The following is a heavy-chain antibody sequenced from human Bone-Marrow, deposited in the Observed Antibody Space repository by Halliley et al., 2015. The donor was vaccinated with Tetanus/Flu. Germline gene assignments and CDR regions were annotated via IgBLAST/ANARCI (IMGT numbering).Heavy chain of an antibody. J-gene: IGHJ4*02. CDR1: GFTFDDYA. D-gene: IGHD3-22*01. V-gene: IGHV3-9*01. Sequence: SLRLSCAASGFTFDDYAMHWVRHAPGKGLEWVSGITWNGDTIGYADSVKGRFTTSRDNAKNSLYLQMNSLRAEDAALYYCAKDNGFYYYDSRGYAGFDYWGQGTLVTVSS. CDR2: ITWNGDTI. CDR3: AKDNGFYYYDSRGYAGFDY.